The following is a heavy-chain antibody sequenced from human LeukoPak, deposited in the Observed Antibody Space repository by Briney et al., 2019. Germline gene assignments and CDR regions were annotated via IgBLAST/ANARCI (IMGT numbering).Heavy chain of an antibody. J-gene: IGHJ4*02. CDR3: ARDYYDSSGPSSY. CDR1: GGSISSYY. D-gene: IGHD3-22*01. Sequence: PSETLSLTCTVSGGSISSYYWSWIRQPPGKGLEWIGYIYYSGSTNYNPSLKSRVTISVDTSKNQFSLKLSSVTAADTAVYYCARDYYDSSGPSSYWGQGTLVTVSS. CDR2: IYYSGST. V-gene: IGHV4-59*12.